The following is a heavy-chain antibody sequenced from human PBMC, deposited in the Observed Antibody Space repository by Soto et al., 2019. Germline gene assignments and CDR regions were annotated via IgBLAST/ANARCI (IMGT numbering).Heavy chain of an antibody. CDR3: ARYYYDAGGAFDI. CDR1: GLTVSSNY. J-gene: IGHJ3*02. V-gene: IGHV3-53*01. D-gene: IGHD3-22*01. CDR2: IYSGGRT. Sequence: GGSLRLSCAASGLTVSSNYMTWVRQAPGKGLQWVSVIYSGGRTYYADSVKGRFTISRDNSKNSLYLQMNSLRAEDTALYYCARYYYDAGGAFDIWGQGTMVTVS.